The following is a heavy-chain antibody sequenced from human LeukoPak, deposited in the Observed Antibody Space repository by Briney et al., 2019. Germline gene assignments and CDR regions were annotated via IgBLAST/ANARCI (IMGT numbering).Heavy chain of an antibody. D-gene: IGHD4-17*01. Sequence: GGSLRLSCAASGLTFSSYAMNWVRQAPGKGLEWVSSISSSSSYIYYADSVKGRFTISRDNAKNSLYLQMNSLRAEDTAVYYCARDYGDYGGLGYWGQGTPVTVSS. CDR2: ISSSSSYI. V-gene: IGHV3-21*01. CDR1: GLTFSSYA. J-gene: IGHJ4*02. CDR3: ARDYGDYGGLGY.